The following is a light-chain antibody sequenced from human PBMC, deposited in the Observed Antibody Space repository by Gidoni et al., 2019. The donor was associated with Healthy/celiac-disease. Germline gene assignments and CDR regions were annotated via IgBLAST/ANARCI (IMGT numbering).Light chain of an antibody. CDR1: SLRSDY. Sequence: SSELTQDTAVSVALGQTVRITCQGDSLRSDYASWYQMKPVQAPVLVIYGKNNRPSGIPDRFSGSSSGNTASLTITGAQAEDEADYYCNSRDSSGNHLVFGGGTKLTVL. CDR2: GKN. V-gene: IGLV3-19*01. CDR3: NSRDSSGNHLV. J-gene: IGLJ2*01.